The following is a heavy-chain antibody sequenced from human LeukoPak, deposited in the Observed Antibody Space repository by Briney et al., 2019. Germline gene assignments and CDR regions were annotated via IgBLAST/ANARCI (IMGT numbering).Heavy chain of an antibody. CDR2: ISSSSSTI. Sequence: PGGSLRLSCEASGFTFSYYNMNWVRQAPGKGLEWLSYISSSSSTIYYADSVKGRFTISRDDAKNSLYLQMNSLRAEDTAVYYCARDPGYNYGFDYWGQGTLVTVSS. CDR1: GFTFSYYN. D-gene: IGHD5-18*01. CDR3: ARDPGYNYGFDY. V-gene: IGHV3-48*01. J-gene: IGHJ4*02.